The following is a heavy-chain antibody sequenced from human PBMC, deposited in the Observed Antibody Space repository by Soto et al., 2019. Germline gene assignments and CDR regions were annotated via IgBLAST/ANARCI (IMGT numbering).Heavy chain of an antibody. CDR2: INHSGST. Sequence: QVQLQQWGAGLLKPSETLSLTCAVYGGSFSGYYWSWIRQPPGKGLEWIGEINHSGSTNYNPSLKRRVTISVDTSKNQFSLKLSSLTAADTAVYYCARGSTDDIVVVPAAKRWFDPWGQGTLVTVSS. D-gene: IGHD2-2*01. CDR1: GGSFSGYY. CDR3: ARGSTDDIVVVPAAKRWFDP. V-gene: IGHV4-34*01. J-gene: IGHJ5*02.